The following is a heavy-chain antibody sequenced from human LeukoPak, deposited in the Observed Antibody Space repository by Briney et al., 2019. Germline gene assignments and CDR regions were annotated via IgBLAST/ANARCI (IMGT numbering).Heavy chain of an antibody. Sequence: ASVKVSCKASGYTFTGYYMHWVRQAPGQGLEWMGWINPNSGGTNYAQKFQGRVTMTRDTSISTAYMELSRLRSDDTAVYYCAKTYYYDSSGYSLWDAFDIWGQGTMVTVSS. CDR1: GYTFTGYY. J-gene: IGHJ3*02. V-gene: IGHV1-2*02. CDR2: INPNSGGT. D-gene: IGHD3-22*01. CDR3: AKTYYYDSSGYSLWDAFDI.